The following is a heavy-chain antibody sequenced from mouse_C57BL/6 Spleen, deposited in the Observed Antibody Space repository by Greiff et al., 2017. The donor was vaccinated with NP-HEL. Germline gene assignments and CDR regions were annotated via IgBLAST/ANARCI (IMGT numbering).Heavy chain of an antibody. CDR2: INPSNGGT. Sequence: QVQLQQSGTELVKPGASVKLSCKASGYTFTSYWMHWVKQRPGQGLEWIGNINPSNGGTNYNEKFKSKATLTVDKSSSTAYMQLSSLTSEDSAVYYCARWLLPIYAMDYWGQGTSVTVSS. CDR1: GYTFTSYW. V-gene: IGHV1-53*01. D-gene: IGHD2-3*01. J-gene: IGHJ4*01. CDR3: ARWLLPIYAMDY.